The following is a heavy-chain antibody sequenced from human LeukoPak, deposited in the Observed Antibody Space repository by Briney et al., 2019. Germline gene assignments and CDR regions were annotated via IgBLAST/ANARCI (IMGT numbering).Heavy chain of an antibody. D-gene: IGHD4-11*01. CDR2: INHSGST. J-gene: IGHJ6*03. CDR3: ARGVRYSNYYYYYYMDV. Sequence: SETLSLTCAVYGGSFSGYYWRWIRQPPGKGLEWIGEINHSGSTNYNPSLKSRVTISVDTSKNQFSLKLSSVTAADTAVYYCARGVRYSNYYYYYYMDVWGKGTTVTVSS. CDR1: GGSFSGYY. V-gene: IGHV4-34*01.